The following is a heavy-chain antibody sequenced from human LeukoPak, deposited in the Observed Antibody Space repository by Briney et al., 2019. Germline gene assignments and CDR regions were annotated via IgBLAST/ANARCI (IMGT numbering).Heavy chain of an antibody. D-gene: IGHD3-22*01. CDR1: GFTFSTYW. Sequence: GGSLRLSCAVSGFTFSTYWMSWVRQAPGKGLEWVANINQDGSEKYSVDSVKGRFTISRDNAKSSVYLQMDYLRADDTAVYYCARDRALYDSRRGYYYTEDDYWGQGTLVTVSS. J-gene: IGHJ4*02. CDR2: INQDGSEK. V-gene: IGHV3-7*01. CDR3: ARDRALYDSRRGYYYTEDDY.